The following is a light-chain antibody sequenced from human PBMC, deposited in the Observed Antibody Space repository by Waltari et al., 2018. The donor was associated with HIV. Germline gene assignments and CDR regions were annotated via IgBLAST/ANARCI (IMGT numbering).Light chain of an antibody. CDR1: SSDVGSCKF. V-gene: IGLV2-23*01. Sequence: GQSISISCTGTSSDVGSCKFVSWYQQHPGKAPKLLIYEGTKRPSGVSNRFSASKSGNTASLTISGLQAEDEADYSCCSCATPNTRVFDGGTKLTVL. J-gene: IGLJ3*02. CDR3: CSCATPNTRV. CDR2: EGT.